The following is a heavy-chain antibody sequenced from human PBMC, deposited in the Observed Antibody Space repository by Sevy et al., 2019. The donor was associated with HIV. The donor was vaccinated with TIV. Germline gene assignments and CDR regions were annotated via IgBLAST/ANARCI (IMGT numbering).Heavy chain of an antibody. D-gene: IGHD3-3*01. CDR3: ARGKREEWLLYLDN. CDR2: IYPNGGDT. V-gene: IGHV1-2*02. J-gene: IGHJ4*02. Sequence: ASVKVSCKTSGYTFAAYYIHWVRQAPGQGPEWLGWIYPNGGDTTYAQKFQGRVPGTMSTSINTVYMELNRLRSDDTAVYYCARGKREEWLLYLDNWGQGTLVTVSS. CDR1: GYTFAAYY.